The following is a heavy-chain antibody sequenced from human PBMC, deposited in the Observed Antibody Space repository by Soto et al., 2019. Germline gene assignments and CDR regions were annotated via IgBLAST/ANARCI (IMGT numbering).Heavy chain of an antibody. CDR1: GFTFSSYG. Sequence: QVQLVESGGGVVQPGRSLRLSCAASGFTFSSYGMHWVRQAPGKGLEWVAVISYDGSNKYYADSVKGRFTISRDNSKNTLYLQMNSLRAEDTAVYYCAKGLGGNDYWGQGTLVTVSS. V-gene: IGHV3-30*18. J-gene: IGHJ4*02. CDR2: ISYDGSNK. D-gene: IGHD3-16*01. CDR3: AKGLGGNDY.